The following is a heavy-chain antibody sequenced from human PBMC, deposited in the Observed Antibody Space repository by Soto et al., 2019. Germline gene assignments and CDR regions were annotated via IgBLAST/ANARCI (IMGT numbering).Heavy chain of an antibody. CDR1: GFTFSSYA. V-gene: IGHV3-23*01. D-gene: IGHD3-10*01. Sequence: EVQLLESGGGLVQPGGSLRLSCAASGFTFSSYAMRWVRQAPGKGLEWVSAVSGSGGSTYYADSVKGRFTISRDNSKNTLYLQMNSLIAEDTAVYYYAKEGFGRRGLDAFEIWGQGTMVTVSS. J-gene: IGHJ3*02. CDR3: AKEGFGRRGLDAFEI. CDR2: VSGSGGST.